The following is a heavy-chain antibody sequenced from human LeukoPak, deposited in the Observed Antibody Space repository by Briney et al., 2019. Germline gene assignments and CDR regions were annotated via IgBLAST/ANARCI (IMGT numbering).Heavy chain of an antibody. CDR2: IYSGGST. Sequence: PGGSLRLSCAASGFTVSSNYMSWVRQAPGKGLEWVSVIYSGGSTYYADSVKGRFTISRDNAKNSLYLQMNSLRAEDTAVYYCARDPCTSCYYFDYWGQGTLVTVSS. V-gene: IGHV3-53*01. CDR3: ARDPCTSCYYFDY. D-gene: IGHD2-2*01. CDR1: GFTVSSNY. J-gene: IGHJ4*02.